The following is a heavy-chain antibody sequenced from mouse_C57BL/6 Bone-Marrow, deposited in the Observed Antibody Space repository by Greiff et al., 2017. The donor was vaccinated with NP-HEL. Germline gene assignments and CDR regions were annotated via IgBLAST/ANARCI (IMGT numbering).Heavy chain of an antibody. Sequence: QVQLQQPGAELVMPGASVKLSCKASGYTFTSYWMHWVKQRPGQGLEWIGEIDPSDSYTNYNQKFKGKSTLTVDKSSSTAYMQLSSLTSEDSAVYYCARGTTVVARGWFAYWGQGTLVTVSA. CDR1: GYTFTSYW. D-gene: IGHD1-1*01. J-gene: IGHJ3*01. V-gene: IGHV1-69*01. CDR3: ARGTTVVARGWFAY. CDR2: IDPSDSYT.